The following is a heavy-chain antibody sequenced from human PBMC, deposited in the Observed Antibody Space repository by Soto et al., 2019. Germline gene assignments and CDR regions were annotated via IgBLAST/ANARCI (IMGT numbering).Heavy chain of an antibody. CDR2: IYNRGRT. Sequence: PSETLSLTCTVSGGSISGYYWSWIRQPPGKGLEWIVNIYNRGRTNYNPSLKSRVTISVDTSKNQFSLKVNSVTGADTAVYYCATVPINTVTTRSWFDPWGPGTLVTVS. D-gene: IGHD5-12*01. CDR1: GGSISGYY. J-gene: IGHJ5*02. V-gene: IGHV4-59*13. CDR3: ATVPINTVTTRSWFDP.